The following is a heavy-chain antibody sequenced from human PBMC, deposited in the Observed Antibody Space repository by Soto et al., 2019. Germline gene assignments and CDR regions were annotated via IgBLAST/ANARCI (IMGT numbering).Heavy chain of an antibody. Sequence: SETLSLTCAVYGGSFSGYYWSWIRQPPGKGLEWIGEINHSGSTNYNPSLKRRVTISVDTSKNQFSLKLSSVTAADTAVYYCARGLIPGTTLRFDPWGQGTLVTVSS. D-gene: IGHD1-20*01. CDR2: INHSGST. J-gene: IGHJ5*02. CDR1: GGSFSGYY. CDR3: ARGLIPGTTLRFDP. V-gene: IGHV4-34*01.